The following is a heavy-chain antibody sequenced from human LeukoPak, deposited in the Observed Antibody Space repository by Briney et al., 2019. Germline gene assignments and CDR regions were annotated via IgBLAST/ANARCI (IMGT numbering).Heavy chain of an antibody. CDR1: GYTFTSYY. Sequence: ASVKVSCKASGYTFTSYYIHWVRQAPGQGLEWMGIINPSGGSTSYAQKFQGRVTMTRDMSTSTVYMELSSLRSEDTAVYYCARDGRQLVRAFDIWGQGTMVTVSS. D-gene: IGHD6-6*01. CDR3: ARDGRQLVRAFDI. V-gene: IGHV1-46*01. J-gene: IGHJ3*02. CDR2: INPSGGST.